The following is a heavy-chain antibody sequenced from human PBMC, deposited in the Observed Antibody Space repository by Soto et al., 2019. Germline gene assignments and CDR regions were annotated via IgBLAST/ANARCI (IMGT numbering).Heavy chain of an antibody. J-gene: IGHJ4*02. CDR3: ARLLLWPPDY. CDR2: ISGRGQSI. D-gene: IGHD3-10*01. V-gene: IGHV3-48*03. Sequence: GGSLRLSCAASGFIFSSYEMNWVRQAPGKGLEWVSFISGRGQSIYYADSVKGRFIISRDNAKNSLYLQMNSLRAEDTAVYYCARLLLWPPDYWGRGTLVTVSS. CDR1: GFIFSSYE.